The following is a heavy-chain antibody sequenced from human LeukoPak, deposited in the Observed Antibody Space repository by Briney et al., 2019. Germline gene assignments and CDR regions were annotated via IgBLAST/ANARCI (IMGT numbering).Heavy chain of an antibody. CDR1: GFSSTTYS. CDR3: TRNYPIYNYGSFFDF. J-gene: IGHJ4*02. Sequence: PGGSLRLSCAPSGFSSTTYSMNWVRQAPGKGLEWGSSITSSSRYIYYADSMKGRFTISRDNAKNSLYLEMNSLRAENTAVYYCTRNYPIYNYGSFFDFGGQGTLVTVSS. CDR2: ITSSSRYI. D-gene: IGHD5-18*01. V-gene: IGHV3-21*01.